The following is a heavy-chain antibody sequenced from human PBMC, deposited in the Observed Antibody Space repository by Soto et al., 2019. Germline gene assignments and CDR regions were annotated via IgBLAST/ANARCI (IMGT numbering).Heavy chain of an antibody. CDR2: IKSKRDGGTT. CDR1: GFMFSSAW. J-gene: IGHJ4*02. D-gene: IGHD1-1*01. Sequence: HLVESGGVLVKPGGSLRLSCAASGFMFSSAWMSWVRQAPGKGLEWVGRIKSKRDGGTTDYAPPVKGRFVISRDDSKNTLYLQMNSLKTDDTAVYYCVEGWNDFWGQGTLVAVSS. CDR3: VEGWNDF. V-gene: IGHV3-15*01.